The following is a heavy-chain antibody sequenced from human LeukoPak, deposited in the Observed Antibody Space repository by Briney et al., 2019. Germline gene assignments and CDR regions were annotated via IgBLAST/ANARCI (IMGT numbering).Heavy chain of an antibody. V-gene: IGHV4-39*07. CDR2: IYYSGST. CDR1: AGSISSSSYY. J-gene: IGHJ6*03. D-gene: IGHD3-22*01. CDR3: ARLDRMSGGYYYYYYMDV. Sequence: SETLSLTCTVSAGSISSSSYYWGWIRQPPGKGLEWIGSIYYSGSTYYNPSLKSRVTISVDTSKNQFSLKLSSVTAADTAVYYCARLDRMSGGYYYYYYMDVWGKGTTVTVSS.